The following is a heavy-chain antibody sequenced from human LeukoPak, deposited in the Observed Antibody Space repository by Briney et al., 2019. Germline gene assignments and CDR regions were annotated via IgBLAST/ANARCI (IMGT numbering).Heavy chain of an antibody. CDR1: GFTVSSNY. V-gene: IGHV3-30*18. Sequence: PGGSLRLSCAASGFTVSSNYMSWVRQAPGKGLEWVAIISYDGSNEYYADSVKGRFTISRDNSKNTLYLQLNSLTAEDTAVYYCAKGFTYVSPWGQGSLVTVSS. CDR2: ISYDGSNE. J-gene: IGHJ5*02. CDR3: AKGFTYVSP. D-gene: IGHD3-10*02.